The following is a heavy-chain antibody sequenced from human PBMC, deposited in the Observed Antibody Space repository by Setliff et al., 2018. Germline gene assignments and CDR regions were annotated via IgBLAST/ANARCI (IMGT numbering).Heavy chain of an antibody. J-gene: IGHJ4*02. V-gene: IGHV4-4*08. CDR1: GASISSHA. CDR2: LYTSGST. D-gene: IGHD5-18*01. Sequence: SETLSLTCNVSGASISSHAWSWIRQPPGKRLEYIGYLYTSGSTNYNPSLKSRVTMSVDTSKNQLSLKLTFVTAADTAIYYCARLIGYSYGYYGYSFDFWGQGTLVTVSS. CDR3: ARLIGYSYGYYGYSFDF.